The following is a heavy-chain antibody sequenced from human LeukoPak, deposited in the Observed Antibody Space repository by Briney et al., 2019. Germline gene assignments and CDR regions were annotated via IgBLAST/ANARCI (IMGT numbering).Heavy chain of an antibody. CDR2: ISSSSSYI. CDR1: GFTFSSYS. J-gene: IGHJ4*02. D-gene: IGHD3-16*02. Sequence: GGSLRLSCAASGFTFSSYSMNWVRQAPGKGLEWVSSISSSSSYIYYADSVKGRFTISRDNAKNSLYLQMNGLRAEDTAVYYCAREQYVCGSYRPFPFDYWGQGTLVTVSS. V-gene: IGHV3-21*01. CDR3: AREQYVCGSYRPFPFDY.